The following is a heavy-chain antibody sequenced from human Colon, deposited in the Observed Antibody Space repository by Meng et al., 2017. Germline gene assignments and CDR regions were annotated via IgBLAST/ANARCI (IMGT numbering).Heavy chain of an antibody. CDR2: IVPMFGTP. Sequence: QVQLVQSGAEVKKPGSSVGASCKASGGIFSSYTISWVRQAPGQGLEWMGGIVPMFGTPNYAQKFQGRVTIAADESTTTSFMELSSLRFEDTATYYCARDLESWGQGTLVTVSS. V-gene: IGHV1-69*01. D-gene: IGHD3-3*01. J-gene: IGHJ5*02. CDR1: GGIFSSYT. CDR3: ARDLES.